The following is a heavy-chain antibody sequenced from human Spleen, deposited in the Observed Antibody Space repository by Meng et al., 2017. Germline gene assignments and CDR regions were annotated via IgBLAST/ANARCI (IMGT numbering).Heavy chain of an antibody. CDR3: ARDFTSGSSGDP. Sequence: QVQLVQSGSELKKPGASVKVSCKTFGYTFTSSALHWVRQAPGQSLEWMGWITPGNGNTKYSQKFQGRVTFTRDTSASTAYMELSTLRPEDTAVYYCARDFTSGSSGDPWGQGTLVTVSS. CDR2: ITPGNGNT. J-gene: IGHJ5*02. CDR1: GYTFTSSA. D-gene: IGHD6-19*01. V-gene: IGHV1-3*01.